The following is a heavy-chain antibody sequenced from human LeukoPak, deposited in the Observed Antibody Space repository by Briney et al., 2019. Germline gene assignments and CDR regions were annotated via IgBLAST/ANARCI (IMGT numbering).Heavy chain of an antibody. J-gene: IGHJ4*02. CDR2: INHRGST. V-gene: IGHV4-34*01. CDR3: ARERRPAYCSSTSCKRGTFDY. D-gene: IGHD2-2*01. Sequence: SETLSLTCAVYGGSFSGYYWSWIRQPPGKGLEWIGEINHRGSTNYNPSLKSRVTISVDTSKNQFSLKLSSVTAADTAVYYCARERRPAYCSSTSCKRGTFDYWGQGTLVTVSS. CDR1: GGSFSGYY.